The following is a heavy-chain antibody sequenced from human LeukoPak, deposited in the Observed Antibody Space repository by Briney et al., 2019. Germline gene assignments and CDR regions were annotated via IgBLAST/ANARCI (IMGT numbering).Heavy chain of an antibody. CDR2: ISSSSTDI. CDR1: VFTFSTYS. Sequence: GGSLRLSCAASVFTFSTYSMNWVRQAPGKGLEWVSSISSSSTDIYYGDSVKGRFAISRDNAKNSLYLQMNSLRAEDTAVYYCARDLGQYYDTSDSWFDPWGQGTLVTVSS. CDR3: ARDLGQYYDTSDSWFDP. J-gene: IGHJ5*02. D-gene: IGHD3-22*01. V-gene: IGHV3-21*01.